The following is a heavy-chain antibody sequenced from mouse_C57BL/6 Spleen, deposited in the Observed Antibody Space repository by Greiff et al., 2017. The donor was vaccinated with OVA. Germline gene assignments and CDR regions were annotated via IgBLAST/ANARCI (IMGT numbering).Heavy chain of an antibody. CDR3: ARGYYGPPNWYLDV. D-gene: IGHD1-1*01. CDR2: IYPRSGNT. V-gene: IGHV1-81*01. CDR1: GYTFTSYG. J-gene: IGHJ1*03. Sequence: QVQLQQSGAELARPGASVKLSCKASGYTFTSYGISWVKQRTGQGLEWIGEIYPRSGNTYYNEKFKGKATLTADKSSSTAYMELRSLTSEDSAVYFCARGYYGPPNWYLDVWGTGTTVTVSS.